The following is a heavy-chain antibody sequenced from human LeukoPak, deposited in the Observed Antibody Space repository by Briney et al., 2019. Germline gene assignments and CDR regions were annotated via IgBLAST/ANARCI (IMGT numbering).Heavy chain of an antibody. Sequence: KPSETLSLTCTVSGGSISSSSYYWGWIRHPPGKGLEWIGSIYYSGSTYYNPSLKSRVTISVDTSKNQFSLKLSSVTAADTAVYYCAREVVPAASFDYWGQGTLVTVSS. CDR2: IYYSGST. CDR3: AREVVPAASFDY. J-gene: IGHJ4*02. CDR1: GGSISSSSYY. D-gene: IGHD2-2*01. V-gene: IGHV4-39*02.